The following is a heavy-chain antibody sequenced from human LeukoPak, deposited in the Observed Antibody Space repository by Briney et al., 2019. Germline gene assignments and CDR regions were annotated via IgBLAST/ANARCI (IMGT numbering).Heavy chain of an antibody. Sequence: GASVKVSCKASGYTFTSYGISWVRQAPGQGLEWMGRITPIFGTANYAQKFQGRVTITTDESTSTAYMELSSLRSEDTAVYYCACAYGSGWYEPVEYFQHWGQGTLVTVSS. J-gene: IGHJ1*01. CDR2: ITPIFGTA. CDR3: ACAYGSGWYEPVEYFQH. D-gene: IGHD6-19*01. CDR1: GYTFTSYG. V-gene: IGHV1-69*05.